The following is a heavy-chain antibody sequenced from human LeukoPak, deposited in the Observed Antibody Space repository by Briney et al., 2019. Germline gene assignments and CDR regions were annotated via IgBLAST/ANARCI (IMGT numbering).Heavy chain of an antibody. D-gene: IGHD3-16*01. J-gene: IGHJ4*02. V-gene: IGHV3-21*01. Sequence: GGSLRLSCAASGFTFSSYSMNWVRQAPGKGLEWVSSISSSSSYIYYADSVKGRFTISRDNSKNTLYLQMNSLRAEDTAVYYCAKRGDSTDYWGQGTLVTVSS. CDR3: AKRGDSTDY. CDR1: GFTFSSYS. CDR2: ISSSSSYI.